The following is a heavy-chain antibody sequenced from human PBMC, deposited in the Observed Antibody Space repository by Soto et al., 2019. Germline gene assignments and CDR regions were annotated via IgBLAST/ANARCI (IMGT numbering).Heavy chain of an antibody. V-gene: IGHV3-23*01. D-gene: IGHD6-13*01. CDR1: GFTFSDHA. J-gene: IGHJ4*02. CDR2: ISGYDGGT. CDR3: AKEGPYESSSGYFDY. Sequence: EVQLLESGGGLTQPGGSLRLSCAASGFTFSDHAMSWVRQAPGKGLEWVSSISGYDGGTYYADSVKGRFTISRDNSKNTLYLQMNSLRAEDTAVYDCAKEGPYESSSGYFDYWGQGTLVTVSS.